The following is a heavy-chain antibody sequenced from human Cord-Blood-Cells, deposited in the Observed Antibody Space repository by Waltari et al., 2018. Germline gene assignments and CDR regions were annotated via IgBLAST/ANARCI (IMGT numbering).Heavy chain of an antibody. CDR2: IIPIFATA. D-gene: IGHD1-26*01. V-gene: IGHV1-69*01. CDR3: AGGSGSYYSDY. Sequence: QEKRVQSGAEVKKPGSSVKVSCKDSGGTFSSYAISWVRQAPGQGLEWMGGIIPIFATANYAHKYQDGDPLTADDTPHSAPTERSCLRSEATFVYYSAGGSGSYYSDYWGQGTPVTVSS. J-gene: IGHJ4*02. CDR1: GGTFSSYA.